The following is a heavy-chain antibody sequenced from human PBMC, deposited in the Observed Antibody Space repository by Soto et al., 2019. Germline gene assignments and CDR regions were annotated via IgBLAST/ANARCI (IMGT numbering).Heavy chain of an antibody. J-gene: IGHJ4*02. D-gene: IGHD6-19*01. Sequence: QVQLVESGGGVVQPGRSLRLSCAASGFTFSSYAMHWVRQAPGKGLEWVAVISYDGSNKYYADSVKGRFTISRDNSKNTLYRQRNSLRAEDTAVYYCARDLPRIAVAGTCLGYWGQGTLVTVSS. CDR2: ISYDGSNK. V-gene: IGHV3-30-3*01. CDR3: ARDLPRIAVAGTCLGY. CDR1: GFTFSSYA.